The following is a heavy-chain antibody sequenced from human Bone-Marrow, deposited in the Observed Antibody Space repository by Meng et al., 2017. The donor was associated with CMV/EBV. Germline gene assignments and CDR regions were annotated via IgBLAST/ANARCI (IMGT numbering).Heavy chain of an antibody. CDR1: GFTFSSYW. Sequence: GGSLRLSCAASGFTFSSYWMSWVRQAPGKGLEWVSSISSSSSYIYYADSVKGRFTISRDNAKNSLYLQMNSLRAEDTAVYYCAREPGIAVAGANFDYWGQGTLVTVSS. CDR2: ISSSSSYI. J-gene: IGHJ4*02. CDR3: AREPGIAVAGANFDY. D-gene: IGHD6-19*01. V-gene: IGHV3-21*01.